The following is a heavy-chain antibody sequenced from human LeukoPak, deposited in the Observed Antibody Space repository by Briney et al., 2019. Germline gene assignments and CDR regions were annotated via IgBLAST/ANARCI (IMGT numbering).Heavy chain of an antibody. Sequence: GGSLRLSCAASGFIVSSNYMTWVRQAPGEGLEGVSVIHNDGSTYYTDSVKCRFTISRDNSKNTLYLQMNSLRVEDTAVYYCAALARDYWGQGTLVTVSS. CDR2: IHNDGST. CDR1: GFIVSSNY. V-gene: IGHV3-53*01. J-gene: IGHJ4*02. D-gene: IGHD3-3*02. CDR3: AALARDY.